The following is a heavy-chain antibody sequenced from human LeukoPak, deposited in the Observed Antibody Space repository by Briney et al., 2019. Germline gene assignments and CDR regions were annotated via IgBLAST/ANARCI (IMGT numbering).Heavy chain of an antibody. V-gene: IGHV1-69*01. CDR1: GGTFSSYA. Sequence: ASVKVSCKASGGTFSSYAISWVRQAPGQGLEWMGGIIPIFGTANYAQKFQGRVTITADESTSTAYMELSSLRSEDTAVYYCARGPVVVTAISYYYYYYMDVWGKGTTVTISS. D-gene: IGHD2-21*02. CDR2: IIPIFGTA. J-gene: IGHJ6*03. CDR3: ARGPVVVTAISYYYYYYMDV.